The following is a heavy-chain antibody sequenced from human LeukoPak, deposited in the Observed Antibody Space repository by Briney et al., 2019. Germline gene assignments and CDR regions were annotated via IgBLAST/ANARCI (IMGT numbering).Heavy chain of an antibody. CDR3: ARDLRVAYYDSSPTGY. Sequence: GGSLRLSCAASGFTFSSYWMHWVRQAPGKGLVWVSRINNDGSSTPYADSVKGRFTISRDNAKNSLYLQMNSLRAEDTAVYHCARDLRVAYYDSSPTGYWGQGTLVTVSS. CDR2: INNDGSST. V-gene: IGHV3-74*01. J-gene: IGHJ4*02. CDR1: GFTFSSYW. D-gene: IGHD3-22*01.